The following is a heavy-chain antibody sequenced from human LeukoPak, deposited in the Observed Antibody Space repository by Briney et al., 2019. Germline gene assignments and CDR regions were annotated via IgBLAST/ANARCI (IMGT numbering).Heavy chain of an antibody. J-gene: IGHJ4*02. D-gene: IGHD5-24*01. CDR1: GGSFSGYY. CDR3: ARGPDDFDY. CDR2: IYYSGTT. Sequence: SETLSLTCAVYGGSFSGYYWSWIRQPPGKGLEWIAYIYYSGTTRYNPSLKSRVTISVDTSKNQFSLNLSSVTAADTAVYYCARGPDDFDYWGQGTLVTVSS. V-gene: IGHV4-59*01.